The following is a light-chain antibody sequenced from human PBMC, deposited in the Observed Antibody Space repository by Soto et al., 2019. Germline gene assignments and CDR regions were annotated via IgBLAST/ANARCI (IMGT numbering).Light chain of an antibody. J-gene: IGKJ1*01. CDR3: QQYGSSPRT. Sequence: EIVLRQAPCTLSLXPGERSTXSXSASQSVSSSYLAWYQQKPGQAPRLLIYGASSRATGIPDRFSGSGSGTDFTLTISRLEPEDFAVYYCQQYGSSPRTFGQGTKVDIK. CDR1: QSVSSSY. V-gene: IGKV3-20*01. CDR2: GAS.